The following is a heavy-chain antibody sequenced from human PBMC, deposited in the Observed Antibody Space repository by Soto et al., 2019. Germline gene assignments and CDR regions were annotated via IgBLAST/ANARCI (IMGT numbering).Heavy chain of an antibody. V-gene: IGHV4-39*01. D-gene: IGHD5-18*01. CDR1: GGSISSSSYY. CDR3: ARAGSGTWLQIWNTVYFDY. CDR2: IYYSGST. J-gene: IGHJ4*02. Sequence: SETLSLTCTVSGGSISSSSYYWGWIRQPPGKGLEWIGSIYYSGSTYYNPSLKSRVTISVDTSKNQFSLKLSSVTAEDTAVYYCARAGSGTWLQIWNTVYFDYWGQGTLVTVSS.